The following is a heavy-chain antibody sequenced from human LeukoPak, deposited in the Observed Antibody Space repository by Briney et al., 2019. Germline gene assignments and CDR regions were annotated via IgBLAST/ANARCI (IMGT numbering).Heavy chain of an antibody. CDR1: GGYISGHY. V-gene: IGHV4-59*11. J-gene: IGHJ6*03. Sequence: PSETLSLTCTVSGGYISGHYWSWVRQPPGKGLEWIGNIFYSGSSDYSPSLMSRVSISVDTSKNQFSLRLRSVTAADTAVYYCARGGAAARLQYNNYYYMDVWGKGTTVTVSS. D-gene: IGHD6-13*01. CDR3: ARGGAAARLQYNNYYYMDV. CDR2: IFYSGSS.